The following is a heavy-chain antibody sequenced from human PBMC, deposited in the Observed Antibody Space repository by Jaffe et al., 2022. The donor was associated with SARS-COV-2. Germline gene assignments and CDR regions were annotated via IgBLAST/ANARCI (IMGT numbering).Heavy chain of an antibody. CDR3: ARAGCSGGSCSRTLFYYYYGMDV. CDR1: GYTFTSYG. CDR2: ISAYNGNT. Sequence: QVQLVQSGAEVKKPGASVKVSCKASGYTFTSYGISWVRQAPGQGLEWMGWISAYNGNTNYAQKLQGRVTMTTDTSTSTAYMELRSLRSDDTAVYYCARAGCSGGSCSRTLFYYYYGMDVWGQGTTVTVSS. J-gene: IGHJ6*02. D-gene: IGHD2-15*01. V-gene: IGHV1-18*01.